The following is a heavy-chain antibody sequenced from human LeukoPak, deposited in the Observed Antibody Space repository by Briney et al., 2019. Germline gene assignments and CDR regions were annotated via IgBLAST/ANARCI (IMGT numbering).Heavy chain of an antibody. V-gene: IGHV1-69*13. Sequence: GASVKVSCKASGGTFSSYAISWVRQAPGQGLEWMGGIIPIVGTTNYAQMLQGRVTITADESTSTAYMELSSLRSEDTAVYYCARGGYYYDSSGYSHLPDYWGQGTLVTVSA. D-gene: IGHD3-22*01. CDR2: IIPIVGTT. J-gene: IGHJ4*02. CDR3: ARGGYYYDSSGYSHLPDY. CDR1: GGTFSSYA.